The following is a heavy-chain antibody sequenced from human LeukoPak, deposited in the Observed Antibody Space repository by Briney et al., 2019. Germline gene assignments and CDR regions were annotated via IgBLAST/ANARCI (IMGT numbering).Heavy chain of an antibody. J-gene: IGHJ4*02. CDR1: GYTFTSYA. CDR3: ARDFQQQLVNFDY. V-gene: IGHV1-3*01. Sequence: ASVKVSCKASGYTFTSYAMHWVRQAPGQRLEWMGWINAGNGNTKYSQKFQGRVTITRDTSASTAYMELSSLRSEDTAVYYCARDFQQQLVNFDYWGQGTLVTVSS. D-gene: IGHD6-13*01. CDR2: INAGNGNT.